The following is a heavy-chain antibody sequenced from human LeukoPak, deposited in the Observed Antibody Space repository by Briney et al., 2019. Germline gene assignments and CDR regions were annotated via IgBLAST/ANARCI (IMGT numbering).Heavy chain of an antibody. CDR3: TRDPILGAPDYFDY. V-gene: IGHV3-30*04. D-gene: IGHD1-26*01. CDR2: TSPDEGLK. J-gene: IGHJ4*02. Sequence: PGGSLRLSCTASGFTFGDYAMSWVRQAPGKGLEWVAVTSPDEGLKFYGDSVKGRFTISRDNSKNTMYLQMNNLREEDTAVYYCTRDPILGAPDYFDYWGQGTLVTVSS. CDR1: GFTFGDYA.